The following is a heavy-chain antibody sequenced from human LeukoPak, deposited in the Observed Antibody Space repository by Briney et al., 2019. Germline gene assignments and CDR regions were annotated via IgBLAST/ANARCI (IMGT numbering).Heavy chain of an antibody. D-gene: IGHD3-10*01. Sequence: PGGSLRLSCAASGFTFSSYSMNWVRQAPGKGLEWVSAISGSGGSTYYADSVKGRFTISRDNSKNTLYLQMNSLRAEDTAVYYCAKDGLWFGDLDYYFDYWGQGTLVTVSS. CDR3: AKDGLWFGDLDYYFDY. CDR2: ISGSGGST. V-gene: IGHV3-23*01. CDR1: GFTFSSYS. J-gene: IGHJ4*02.